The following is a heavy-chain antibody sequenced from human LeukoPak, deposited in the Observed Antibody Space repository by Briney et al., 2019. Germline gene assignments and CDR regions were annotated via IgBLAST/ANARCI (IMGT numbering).Heavy chain of an antibody. Sequence: GGSLRLSCAASGFTFTSYAMSWVRQAPGKGLVWVSTISGSGDNTYYADSVKGRFAISRDNSKNTLYLQMNSLRAEDTAVYYCAKVRATMIVVDNPFDYWGQGTLVTVSS. D-gene: IGHD3-22*01. CDR1: GFTFTSYA. J-gene: IGHJ4*02. V-gene: IGHV3-23*01. CDR3: AKVRATMIVVDNPFDY. CDR2: ISGSGDNT.